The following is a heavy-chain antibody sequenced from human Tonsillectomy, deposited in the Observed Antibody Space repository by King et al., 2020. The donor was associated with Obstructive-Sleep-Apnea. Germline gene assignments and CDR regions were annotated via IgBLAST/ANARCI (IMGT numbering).Heavy chain of an antibody. D-gene: IGHD6-19*01. CDR1: GFTVSSNY. J-gene: IGHJ2*01. V-gene: IGHV3-66*01. Sequence: QLVQSGGGLVQPGGSLRLSCAASGFTVSSNYMSWVRQAPGTGLEWISVIYSGDTTYSADSVQDRFTISRDNFKNTLYLQMNSLTAEDTAVYYCVRGPHYVSGWSDWYFDLWGRGTLVTVSS. CDR3: VRGPHYVSGWSDWYFDL. CDR2: IYSGDTT.